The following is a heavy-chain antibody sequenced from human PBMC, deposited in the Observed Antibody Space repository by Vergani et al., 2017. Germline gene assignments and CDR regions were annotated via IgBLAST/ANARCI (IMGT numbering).Heavy chain of an antibody. CDR3: AREYCSGGSCYPGDWFDP. CDR1: GGTFSSNS. Sequence: QGQLAQSGAEVKKPGSSVKVSCKASGGTFSSNSISWVRQAPGQGLEWMGRIIPIFGTANYAQKFQGRVTITADESTSTAYMELSSLRSEDTAVYYCAREYCSGGSCYPGDWFDPWGQGTLVTVSS. CDR2: IIPIFGTA. V-gene: IGHV1-69*13. J-gene: IGHJ5*02. D-gene: IGHD2-15*01.